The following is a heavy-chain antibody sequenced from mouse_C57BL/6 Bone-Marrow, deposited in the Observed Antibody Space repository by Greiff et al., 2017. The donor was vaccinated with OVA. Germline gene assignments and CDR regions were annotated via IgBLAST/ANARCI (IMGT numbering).Heavy chain of an antibody. J-gene: IGHJ4*01. CDR2: ISSGGSYT. CDR1: GFTFSSYG. CDR3: ARAVVATNDAMDY. V-gene: IGHV5-6*02. Sequence: DVKLVESGGDLVKPGGSLKLSCAASGFTFSSYGMSWVRQTPDKRLEWVATISSGGSYTYYPDSVKGRFTISRDNAKNTLYLQMSSLKSEDTAMYYCARAVVATNDAMDYWGQGTSVTVSS. D-gene: IGHD1-1*01.